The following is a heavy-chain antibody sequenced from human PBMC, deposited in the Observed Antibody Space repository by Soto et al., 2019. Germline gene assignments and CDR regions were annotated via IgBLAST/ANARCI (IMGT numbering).Heavy chain of an antibody. CDR1: GGSISSYY. J-gene: IGHJ4*02. CDR3: ARSHAYYYDSSGYTGFDY. CDR2: IYYSGST. Sequence: SETLSLTCTVSGGSISSYYWSWIRQPPGKGLEWIGYIYYSGSTNYNPSLKSRVTISVDTSKNQFSLKLSSVTAADTAVYYCARSHAYYYDSSGYTGFDYWGQGTLVTVSS. V-gene: IGHV4-59*01. D-gene: IGHD3-22*01.